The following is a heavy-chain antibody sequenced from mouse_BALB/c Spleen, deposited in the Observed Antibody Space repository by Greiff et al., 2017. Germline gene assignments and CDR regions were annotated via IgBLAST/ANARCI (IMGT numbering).Heavy chain of an antibody. CDR3: ARKYYGSSYENYFDY. CDR1: GFSLTGYG. Sequence: VKLQESGPGLVAPSQSLSITCTVSGFSLTGYGVNWVRQPPGKGLEWLGMIWGDGSTDYNSALKSRLSISKDNSKSQVFLKMNRLQTDDTARYYCARKYYGSSYENYFDYWGQGTTLTVSS. D-gene: IGHD1-1*01. J-gene: IGHJ2*01. CDR2: IWGDGST. V-gene: IGHV2-6-7*01.